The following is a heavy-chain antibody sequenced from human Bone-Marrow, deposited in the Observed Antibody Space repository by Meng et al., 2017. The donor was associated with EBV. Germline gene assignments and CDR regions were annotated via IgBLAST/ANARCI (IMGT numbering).Heavy chain of an antibody. CDR1: GGSFSGYY. Sequence: QVQLQQWGAGLLKPSEXLSLTCAVYGGSFSGYYWSWIRQPPGKGLEWIGEINHSGSTNYNPSLKSRVTISVDTSKNQFSLKLSSVTAADTAVYYCARGRRGGAAAIDYFDYWGQGTLVTVSS. CDR3: ARGRRGGAAAIDYFDY. V-gene: IGHV4-34*01. CDR2: INHSGST. D-gene: IGHD2-2*01. J-gene: IGHJ4*02.